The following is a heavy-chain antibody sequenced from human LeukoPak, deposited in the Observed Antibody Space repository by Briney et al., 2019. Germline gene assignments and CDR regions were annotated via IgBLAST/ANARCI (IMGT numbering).Heavy chain of an antibody. Sequence: SQTPSLTRALSVDSVPSRSAAWHWIRQSPSRGLEWLGRTYYRYKWYNDFAVSVKSRITINPDTSKNQFSLQLNSVPPEYTAVDYCARDGSYFDCWGQGTLVTVSS. J-gene: IGHJ4*02. CDR2: TYYRYKWYN. CDR3: ARDGSYFDC. V-gene: IGHV6-1*01. CDR1: VDSVPSRSAA.